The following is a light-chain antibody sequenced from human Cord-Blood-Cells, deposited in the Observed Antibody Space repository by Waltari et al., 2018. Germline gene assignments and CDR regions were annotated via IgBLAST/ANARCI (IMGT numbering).Light chain of an antibody. J-gene: IGLJ2*01. Sequence: QSALTPPPPASGSPGRSVTISCTATSRYVGGYHYVSWYQQHPGKAPKHMIYEFSKRPSGVPDRFSGSKSGNTASLTVSGLQAEDEADYYCSSYAGSNNLVFGGGTKLTVL. CDR3: SSYAGSNNLV. V-gene: IGLV2-8*01. CDR1: SRYVGGYHY. CDR2: EFS.